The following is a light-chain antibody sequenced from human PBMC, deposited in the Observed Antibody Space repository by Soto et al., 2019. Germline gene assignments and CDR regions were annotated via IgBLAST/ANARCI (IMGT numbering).Light chain of an antibody. CDR3: CSYARSSTWM. J-gene: IGLJ3*02. CDR1: SSDVGYYNV. CDR2: EVS. Sequence: QSALTQPASVSGSPGQSITISCTGTSSDVGYYNVVSWYQQHPGKAPKLMIYEVSKRPSGISNRFSGSKSGNTASLTISGLQAEDEADYYCCSYARSSTWMFGGVTKLTVL. V-gene: IGLV2-23*02.